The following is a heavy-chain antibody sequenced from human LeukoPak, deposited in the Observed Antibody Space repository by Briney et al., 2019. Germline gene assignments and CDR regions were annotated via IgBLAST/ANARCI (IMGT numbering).Heavy chain of an antibody. V-gene: IGHV3-48*03. CDR1: GFTFSSYE. J-gene: IGHJ6*03. D-gene: IGHD3-10*01. CDR3: TRDGDTVLTRGYYYYMDV. CDR2: ISSSGSTI. Sequence: GGSLRLSCAASGFTFSSYEMNWVRQAPGKGLEWVSYISSSGSTIYYADSVKGRFTISRDNAKNSLYLQMDSLRAEDTAVYYCTRDGDTVLTRGYYYYMDVWGKGTTVTVSS.